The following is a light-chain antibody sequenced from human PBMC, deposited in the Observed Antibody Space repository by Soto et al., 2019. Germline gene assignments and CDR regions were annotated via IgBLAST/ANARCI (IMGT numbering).Light chain of an antibody. CDR1: QAIRND. Sequence: AVQMTQSPSSLSASVGDRVTITCRASQAIRNDLGWYQKKPGKAPKLLIYAASTLQSGVPSRFIGRGYGTDFTITISSLQPEDFATYYCLQDYNYPRTFGQGTKVEIK. CDR3: LQDYNYPRT. J-gene: IGKJ1*01. V-gene: IGKV1-6*01. CDR2: AAS.